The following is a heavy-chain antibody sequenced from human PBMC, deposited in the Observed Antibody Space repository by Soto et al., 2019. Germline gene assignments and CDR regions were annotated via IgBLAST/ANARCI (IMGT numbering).Heavy chain of an antibody. CDR1: GGSISNY. J-gene: IGHJ4*02. Sequence: SETLSLTCAVSGGSISNYWSWIRQPPGKGLEWIGYIYYSGSTYYNPSLKSRVTISVDTSKNQFSLKLTSVTAADTAVYYCARSRYPSGWWTPLFDYWGQGTLVTVSS. V-gene: IGHV4-59*01. CDR3: ARSRYPSGWWTPLFDY. CDR2: IYYSGST. D-gene: IGHD6-19*01.